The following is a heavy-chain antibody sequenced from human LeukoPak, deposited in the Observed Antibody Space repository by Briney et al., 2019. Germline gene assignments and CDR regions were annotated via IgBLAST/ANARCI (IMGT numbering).Heavy chain of an antibody. D-gene: IGHD2-2*01. V-gene: IGHV3-21*01. CDR3: ARDEKVVPAAIFYYGMDV. CDR2: ISSSSSYI. CDR1: GFTFSDYY. Sequence: PGGSLRLSCAASGFTFSDYYMSWVRQAPGKGLEWVSSISSSSSYIYYADSVKGRFTISRDNAKNSLYLQMNSLRAEDTAVYYCARDEKVVPAAIFYYGMDVWGKGTTVTVSS. J-gene: IGHJ6*04.